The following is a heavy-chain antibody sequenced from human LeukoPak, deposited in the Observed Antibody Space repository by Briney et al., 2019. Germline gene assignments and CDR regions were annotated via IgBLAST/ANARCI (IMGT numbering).Heavy chain of an antibody. D-gene: IGHD3-22*01. CDR1: GFTFSSYW. Sequence: PGGSLRLSCAASGFTFSSYWMSWVRQAPGKGLEWVANIKQDGSEKYYVDSVKGRFTISRDNAKNSLYLQMNSLRAEDTAVHYCARASDYYDSSGYLTWGQGTLVTVSS. CDR3: ARASDYYDSSGYLT. CDR2: IKQDGSEK. V-gene: IGHV3-7*03. J-gene: IGHJ5*02.